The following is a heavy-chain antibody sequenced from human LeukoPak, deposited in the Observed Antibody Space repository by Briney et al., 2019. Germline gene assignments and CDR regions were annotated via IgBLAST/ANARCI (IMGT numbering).Heavy chain of an antibody. V-gene: IGHV3-23*01. CDR1: GFAFSSQA. J-gene: IGHJ4*02. Sequence: SGGSLRLSCAASGFAFSSQAMGWVRQPPGKGLEWVSVISDSGDSTYYADSVKGRFTISRDNSKNTLYLQMNSLRAEDTAIYYCAKDARRSSGWYFFDHWGQGTLVTVSS. D-gene: IGHD6-19*01. CDR3: AKDARRSSGWYFFDH. CDR2: ISDSGDST.